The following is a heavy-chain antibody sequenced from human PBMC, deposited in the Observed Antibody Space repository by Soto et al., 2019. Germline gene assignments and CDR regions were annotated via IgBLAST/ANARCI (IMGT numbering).Heavy chain of an antibody. CDR2: ITNSGYT. CDR1: SGSSSGYY. J-gene: IGHJ1*01. CDR3: ARGLEYFQH. V-gene: IGHV4-34*01. Sequence: QAEQQQWGAGLLKPSETLSLTCDVFSGSSSGYYWSWIRQSPGKGLEWIGEITNSGYTNYNPSLKNRVTILIDRSKNHFSLKLTSVTAADTAMYYCARGLEYFQHWGQGTLVTVSS.